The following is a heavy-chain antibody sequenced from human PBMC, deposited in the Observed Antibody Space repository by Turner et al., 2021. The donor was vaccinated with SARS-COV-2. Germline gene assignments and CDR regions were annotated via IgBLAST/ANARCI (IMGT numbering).Heavy chain of an antibody. CDR3: ARGPHPRGFDY. Sequence: EVQLVETGGGLIQPGGSRRLSCAASGFTVSSNYMSWVRQAPGKGLEWVSVIYSGDSTYYADSVKGRFTISRDNSKNTLYLQMNSLRAEDTAVYYCARGPHPRGFDYWGQGTLVTVSS. J-gene: IGHJ4*02. CDR2: IYSGDST. D-gene: IGHD3-10*01. V-gene: IGHV3-53*02. CDR1: GFTVSSNY.